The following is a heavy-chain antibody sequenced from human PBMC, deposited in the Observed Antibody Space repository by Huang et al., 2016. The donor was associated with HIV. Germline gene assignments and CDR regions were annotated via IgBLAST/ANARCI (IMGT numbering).Heavy chain of an antibody. V-gene: IGHV1-18*01. Sequence: QIQLVQSGVEVKKPGASVKVSCKASGYTFTSYAISWVRQAPGQGLEWMGWISAHTGAINEAPKFQNRVTMTTDTSTGTAYMDLRNMRSDDTAVYYCARDKYFGSGTHFFDRWGQGTLVTVSS. CDR2: ISAHTGAI. CDR1: GYTFTSYA. CDR3: ARDKYFGSGTHFFDR. J-gene: IGHJ4*02. D-gene: IGHD3-10*01.